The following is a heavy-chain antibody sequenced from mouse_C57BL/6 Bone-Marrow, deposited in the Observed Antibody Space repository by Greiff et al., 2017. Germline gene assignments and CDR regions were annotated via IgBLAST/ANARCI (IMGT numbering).Heavy chain of an antibody. J-gene: IGHJ1*03. CDR1: GYTFTDYY. CDR2: INPYNGGT. V-gene: IGHV1-19*01. CDR3: ARWGLGNFDV. Sequence: EVKLMESGPVLVKPGASVKMSCKASGYTFTDYYMNWVKQSHGKSLEWIGVINPYNGGTSYNQKFKGKATLTVDKSSSTAYMELNSLTSEDSAVYYCARWGLGNFDVWGTGTTVTVSS. D-gene: IGHD3-3*01.